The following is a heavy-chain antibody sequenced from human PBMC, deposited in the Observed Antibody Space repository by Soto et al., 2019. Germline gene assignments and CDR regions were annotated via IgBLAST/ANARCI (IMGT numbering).Heavy chain of an antibody. V-gene: IGHV1-69*13. CDR2: IIPIFGTA. J-gene: IGHJ6*02. CDR1: GGTFSSYA. D-gene: IGHD7-27*01. Sequence: SVKVSCKASGGTFSSYAISWVRQAPGQGLEWMGGIIPIFGTANYAQKFQGRVTITADESTSTAYMELSSLRSEDTAVYYCARAGRWGSNFSYYSYGMDVWGQGTTVTVSS. CDR3: ARAGRWGSNFSYYSYGMDV.